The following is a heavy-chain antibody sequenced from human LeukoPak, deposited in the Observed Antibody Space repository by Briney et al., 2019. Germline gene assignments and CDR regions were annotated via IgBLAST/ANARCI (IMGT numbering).Heavy chain of an antibody. CDR1: GFTFSNAW. V-gene: IGHV3-15*01. CDR3: TSPWGSGSYYDY. CDR2: IKSQTDGGTT. D-gene: IGHD3-10*01. Sequence: GGSLRLSCAASGFTFSNAWLNWVRQAPGKGLEWVGHIKSQTDGGTTDYAAPVKGRFTITSDDSKYTLFLQMNSLKTEDRDVYYCTSPWGSGSYYDYWGQGTLVTVSS. J-gene: IGHJ4*02.